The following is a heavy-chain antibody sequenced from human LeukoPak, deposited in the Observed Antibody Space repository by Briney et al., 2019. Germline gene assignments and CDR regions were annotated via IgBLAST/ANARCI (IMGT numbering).Heavy chain of an antibody. CDR3: TRGSIAYYYMDV. D-gene: IGHD3-22*01. CDR1: GGSFSGYY. Sequence: SETLSLTCAVYGGSFSGYYWSWIRQPPGKGLEWIGNIYYSGSTNYNPSLKSRVTISVDTSKNQFSLKLSFVTAADTAVYYCTRGSIAYYYMDVWGKGTTVTISS. CDR2: IYYSGST. V-gene: IGHV4-59*01. J-gene: IGHJ6*03.